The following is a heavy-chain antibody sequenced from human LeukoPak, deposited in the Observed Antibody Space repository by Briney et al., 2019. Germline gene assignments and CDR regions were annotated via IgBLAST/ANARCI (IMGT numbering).Heavy chain of an antibody. Sequence: PGRSLRLSCAASGFTFSSYAMHWVRQAPGKGLEWVSAISGSGGSTYYADSVKGRFTISRDNSKNTLYLQMNSLRAEDTAVYYCAKAAVRAGAFDYWGQGTLVTVSS. CDR1: GFTFSSYA. V-gene: IGHV3-23*01. CDR3: AKAAVRAGAFDY. J-gene: IGHJ4*02. CDR2: ISGSGGST. D-gene: IGHD1-26*01.